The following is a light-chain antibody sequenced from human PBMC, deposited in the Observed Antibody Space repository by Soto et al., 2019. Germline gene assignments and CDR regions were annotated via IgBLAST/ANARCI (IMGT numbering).Light chain of an antibody. CDR3: AAWDDSLDGHAV. V-gene: IGLV1-44*01. J-gene: IGLJ7*01. CDR1: TSNVGTNS. Sequence: QAVVTQPPSASGTPGQRVTISCSGSTSNVGTNSVIWYQQLPGLAPKLLLYNNIYRPSGVPDRFSGSKSGTSASLAISGLQAEDEDDYYCAAWDDSLDGHAVFGGGTQLTVL. CDR2: NNI.